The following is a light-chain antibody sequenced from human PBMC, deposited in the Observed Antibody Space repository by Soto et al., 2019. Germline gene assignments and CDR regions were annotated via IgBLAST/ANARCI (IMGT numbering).Light chain of an antibody. J-gene: IGKJ5*01. CDR2: DSS. CDR1: QSVTTR. CDR3: QQYGSSPPIT. V-gene: IGKV3-20*01. Sequence: IVLTQSPGTLSLSPGERVTLSCRASQSVTTRLAWYQHKPGQAPTLLIYDSSNRATGIPDRFSGSGSGTDFTLTISRLDPEDFAVYYCQQYGSSPPITFSQGTRLEIK.